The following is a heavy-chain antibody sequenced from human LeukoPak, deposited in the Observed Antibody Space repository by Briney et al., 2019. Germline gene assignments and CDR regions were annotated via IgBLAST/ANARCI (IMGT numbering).Heavy chain of an antibody. CDR1: GGSISSYY. CDR2: IYYSGST. V-gene: IGHV4-59*01. D-gene: IGHD3-22*01. Sequence: SETLSLTCTVSGGSISSYYWSWIRQPPGKGLDWIGYIYYSGSTNYNPSLKSRVTISVDTSKNQFSLKLSSVTAADTAVYYCARDVGFYYDSSGYYDYWGQGTLVTVSS. CDR3: ARDVGFYYDSSGYYDY. J-gene: IGHJ4*02.